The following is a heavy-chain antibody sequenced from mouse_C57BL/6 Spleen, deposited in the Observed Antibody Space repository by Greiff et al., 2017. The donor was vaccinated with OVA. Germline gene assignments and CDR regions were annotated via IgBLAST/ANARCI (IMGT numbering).Heavy chain of an antibody. D-gene: IGHD1-1*01. CDR1: GYTFTGYW. J-gene: IGHJ2*01. V-gene: IGHV1-9*01. CDR3: ARLATVVSDY. Sequence: QVQLQQSGAELMKPGASVKLSCTATGYTFTGYWIEWVKQRPGHGLEWIGAILPGSGSTNYNAKFKGKATFTADTSSNTAYMQLSSLTTEDSAIYYCARLATVVSDYWGQGTTLTVSS. CDR2: ILPGSGST.